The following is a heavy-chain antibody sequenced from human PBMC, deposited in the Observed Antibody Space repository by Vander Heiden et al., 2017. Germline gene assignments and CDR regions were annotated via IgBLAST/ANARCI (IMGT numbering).Heavy chain of an antibody. D-gene: IGHD6-13*01. V-gene: IGHV3-30*18. J-gene: IGHJ6*02. CDR2: ISYDGSNK. CDR1: GFTFSSYC. Sequence: QVQLVESGGGVVQPGRSLRLSCAASGFTFSSYCMHWVRQAPGKGLEWVAVISYDGSNKYYADSVKGRFTISRDNSKNTLYLQMNSLRAEDTAVYYCAKDQSVYSSSWYYYYYYGMDVWGQGTTVTVSS. CDR3: AKDQSVYSSSWYYYYYYGMDV.